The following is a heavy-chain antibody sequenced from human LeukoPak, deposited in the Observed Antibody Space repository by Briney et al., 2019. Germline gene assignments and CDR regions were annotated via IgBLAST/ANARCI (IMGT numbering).Heavy chain of an antibody. CDR3: AGGGGYCNGGSCYLRL. J-gene: IGHJ4*02. D-gene: IGHD2-15*01. V-gene: IGHV1-2*02. CDR1: GYIFTVNY. Sequence: GASVTVSYTSAGYIFTVNYIHGVRQAPAQGRGGMGWTNPNGGATNYAQKSQSGVTITRETTISTSYMVLSRLTSDEAAVYYYAGGGGYCNGGSCYLRLWGRGTLVTVSS. CDR2: TNPNGGAT.